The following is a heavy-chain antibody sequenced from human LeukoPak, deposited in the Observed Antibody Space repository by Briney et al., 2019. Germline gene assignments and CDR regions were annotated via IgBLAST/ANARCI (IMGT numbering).Heavy chain of an antibody. V-gene: IGHV3-23*01. D-gene: IGHD3-22*01. Sequence: GGSLRLSCAASGFTFSTYTMYWVRHPPGKRLEWVSIIGNNGGGIHYADSVKGRFTISRDNFKNTLYLQVNSLRAEDTAVYYCARDLNYYDSSGWYYWGQGTLVTVSS. CDR1: GFTFSTYT. J-gene: IGHJ4*02. CDR2: IGNNGGGI. CDR3: ARDLNYYDSSGWYY.